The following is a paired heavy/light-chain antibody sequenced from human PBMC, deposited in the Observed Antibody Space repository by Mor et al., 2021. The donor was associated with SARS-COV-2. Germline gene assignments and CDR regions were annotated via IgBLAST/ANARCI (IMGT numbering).Heavy chain of an antibody. Sequence: QVQLVESGGGVVQPGRSLRLSCAPSGFTFSSYGIHWVRQAPGKGLEWVAVIWSDGSNKYYADSVKGRFTISRDNSKNTLYLQMNSLRAEDTAVYYCAREATFYYDSTGYSFYYGMDVWGQGTTVTVSS. J-gene: IGHJ6*02. CDR3: AREATFYYDSTGYSFYYGMDV. V-gene: IGHV3-33*01. D-gene: IGHD3-22*01. CDR2: IWSDGSNK. CDR1: GFTFSSYG.
Light chain of an antibody. CDR1: SIGSKN. CDR2: RDS. J-gene: IGLJ3*02. CDR3: QVWDSNTGV. Sequence: SYELTQPLSLSVALGQTARITCGGNSIGSKNVHWYQQKPGQAPILVIYRDSNRPSGIPERFSGSNSDNTATLTISRAQAGDEADYYCQVWDSNTGVFGGGTKLTVL. V-gene: IGLV3-9*01.